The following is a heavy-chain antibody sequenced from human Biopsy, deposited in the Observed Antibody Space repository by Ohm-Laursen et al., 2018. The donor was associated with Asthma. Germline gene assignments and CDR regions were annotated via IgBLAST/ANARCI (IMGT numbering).Heavy chain of an antibody. V-gene: IGHV4-59*01. J-gene: IGHJ4*02. CDR2: IYYSGST. Sequence: SETLSLTCAVSGVSISSDCWSWIRQPPGKGLEWIGHIYYSGSTNYQPSLKSRVTISVDTSKNQFSLKLRSVTAADAAVYYCARGISRVTGLFDHFDSWGQGTLVTVSS. D-gene: IGHD2-21*02. CDR3: ARGISRVTGLFDHFDS. CDR1: GVSISSDC.